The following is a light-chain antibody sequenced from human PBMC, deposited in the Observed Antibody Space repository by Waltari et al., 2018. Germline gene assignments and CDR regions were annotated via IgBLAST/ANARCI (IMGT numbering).Light chain of an antibody. J-gene: IGKJ1*01. V-gene: IGKV2-28*01. CDR2: MGS. CDR1: QSLLHVDGYNY. Sequence: DMVMTQSPLSLPVTPGEPASLPCRSSQSLLHVDGYNYLDWYLQKPGQSPQVLIYMGSNRAAGVPDRFSGSGSGTDFTLKISRVEAEDVGVYYCMQPLETPWTFGQGTKVEIK. CDR3: MQPLETPWT.